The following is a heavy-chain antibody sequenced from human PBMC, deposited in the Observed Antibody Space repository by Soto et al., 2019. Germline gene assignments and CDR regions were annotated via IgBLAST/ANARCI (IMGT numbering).Heavy chain of an antibody. CDR3: AKDLEAIVVVVAATYYFDY. Sequence: PVGSLRLSCAASGFTFSSYGMHWVRQAPGKGLEWVAVISYDGSNKYYADSVKGRFTISRDNSKNTLYLQMKSLRAEDTAVYYCAKDLEAIVVVVAATYYFDYWGQGTLVTVSS. CDR2: ISYDGSNK. CDR1: GFTFSSYG. D-gene: IGHD2-15*01. J-gene: IGHJ4*02. V-gene: IGHV3-30*18.